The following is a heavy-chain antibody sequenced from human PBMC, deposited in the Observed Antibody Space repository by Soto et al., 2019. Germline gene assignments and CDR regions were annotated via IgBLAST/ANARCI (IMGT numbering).Heavy chain of an antibody. Sequence: EVQLVESGGGLVQPGGSLRLSCAASGFTFSSYDMHWVRQATGKGLEWVSAIGTAGDTYYPGSVKGRFTISRENAKNSLYLQMNSLRGEDTAVYYCARGRESWWLRTSYYYYCMDVWGQGTTVTVSS. CDR1: GFTFSSYD. D-gene: IGHD5-12*01. CDR3: ARGRESWWLRTSYYYYCMDV. V-gene: IGHV3-13*01. J-gene: IGHJ6*02. CDR2: IGTAGDT.